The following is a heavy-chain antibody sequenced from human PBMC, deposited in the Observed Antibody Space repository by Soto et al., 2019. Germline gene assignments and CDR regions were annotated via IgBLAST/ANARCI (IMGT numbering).Heavy chain of an antibody. V-gene: IGHV4-39*02. CDR3: AREVGGAGIDY. D-gene: IGHD1-26*01. CDR2: VYHSGNT. CDR1: GGSISTSNHY. Sequence: QLQLQESGPGLVKPSETLSLTCTVSGGSISTSNHYWGWIRQPPGKGLEWIGTVYHSGNTWNNPSLKSRLTMSVDTSKNQFSLTLRSVTAADTAVYFCAREVGGAGIDYWGQGTRVTVSS. J-gene: IGHJ4*02.